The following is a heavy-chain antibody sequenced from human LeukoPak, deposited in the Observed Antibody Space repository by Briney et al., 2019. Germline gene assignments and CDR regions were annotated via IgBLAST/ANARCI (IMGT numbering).Heavy chain of an antibody. V-gene: IGHV1-8*01. Sequence: SVKVSCKASGYTFTSYDINWVRQATGQGLEWMGWMNPNSGNTGYAQKFRGRVTMTRNTSISTAYMELSSLRSEDTAVYYCARVLSRMITFGGLIVSRYWGQGTLVTVSS. J-gene: IGHJ4*02. D-gene: IGHD3-16*02. CDR2: MNPNSGNT. CDR3: ARVLSRMITFGGLIVSRY. CDR1: GYTFTSYD.